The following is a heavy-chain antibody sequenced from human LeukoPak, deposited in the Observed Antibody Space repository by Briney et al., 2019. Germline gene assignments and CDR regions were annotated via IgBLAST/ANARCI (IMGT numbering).Heavy chain of an antibody. CDR2: INSDGSRT. Sequence: GGSLRLSCAASGFTFSSYWMHWVRQAPGKGLVWVSRINSDGSRTSYADSVKGRFTISRDSSKNTLYLQMNSLRAEDTAVYYCAKREERQYGGYVEPLDYWGRGTLVSVSS. V-gene: IGHV3-74*01. D-gene: IGHD5-12*01. CDR1: GFTFSSYW. J-gene: IGHJ4*02. CDR3: AKREERQYGGYVEPLDY.